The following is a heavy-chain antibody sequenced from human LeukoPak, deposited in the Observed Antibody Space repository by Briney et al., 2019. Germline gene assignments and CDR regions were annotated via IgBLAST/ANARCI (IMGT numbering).Heavy chain of an antibody. D-gene: IGHD3-22*01. J-gene: IGHJ6*03. V-gene: IGHV4-59*01. CDR3: ARDRRSSGYSFYYYYYMDV. Sequence: SETLSLTCTVSGGSISSYYWSWIRQPPGKGLEWIGYIYYRGSTNYNPSLKSRVTISVDTSKNQFSLKLSSVTAADTAVYYCARDRRSSGYSFYYYYYMDVWGKGTTVTVSS. CDR1: GGSISSYY. CDR2: IYYRGST.